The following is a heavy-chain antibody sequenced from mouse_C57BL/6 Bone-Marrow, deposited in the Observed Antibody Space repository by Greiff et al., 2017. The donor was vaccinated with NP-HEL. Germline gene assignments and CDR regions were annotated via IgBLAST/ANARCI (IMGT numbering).Heavy chain of an antibody. J-gene: IGHJ2*01. CDR2: IGPSDSYA. V-gene: IGHV1-50*01. Sequence: QVQLQQPGAELVKPGASVKLSCKASGYTFTSYWMQWVKQRPGQGLEWIGEIGPSDSYANYNQKFKGKATLTVDTSSSTAYMQLGSLTSEDSAVNYCARKRLLYGSSPYYFDYWGQGTTLTVSS. CDR1: GYTFTSYW. D-gene: IGHD1-1*01. CDR3: ARKRLLYGSSPYYFDY.